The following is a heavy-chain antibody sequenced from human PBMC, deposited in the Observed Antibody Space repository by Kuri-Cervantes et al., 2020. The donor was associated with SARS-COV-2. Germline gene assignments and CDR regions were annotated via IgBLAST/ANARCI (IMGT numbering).Heavy chain of an antibody. J-gene: IGHJ4*02. V-gene: IGHV4-4*07. CDR1: GGSISSYY. Sequence: SETLSLTCTVSGGSISSYYWSWIRQPAGKGLEWIGRIYTSGSTNYNPSLKSRVTISVDTSKNQFSLKLSFVTAADTAVYYCARGSERGYSYGTHFDYWGQGTLVTVSS. D-gene: IGHD5-18*01. CDR2: IYTSGST. CDR3: ARGSERGYSYGTHFDY.